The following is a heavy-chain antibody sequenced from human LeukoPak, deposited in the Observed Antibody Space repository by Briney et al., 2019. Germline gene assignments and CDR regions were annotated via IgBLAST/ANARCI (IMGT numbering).Heavy chain of an antibody. CDR3: ARGGGGHGYCSSTSCSLDY. CDR1: GFTFSSYA. Sequence: PGGSLRLSCAASGFTFSSYAMHWVRQAPGKGLEYVSAISSSGGSTYYANSVKGRFTISRDNAKNTLYLQMGSRRAEDMAVYYCARGGGGHGYCSSTSCSLDYWGQGTLVTVSS. CDR2: ISSSGGST. V-gene: IGHV3-64*01. J-gene: IGHJ4*02. D-gene: IGHD2-2*03.